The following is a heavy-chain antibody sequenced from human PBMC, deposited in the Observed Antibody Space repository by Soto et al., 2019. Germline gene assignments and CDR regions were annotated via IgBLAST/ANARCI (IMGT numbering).Heavy chain of an antibody. J-gene: IGHJ6*02. CDR3: ARGDSDFRPEPARNYYYGMDV. CDR2: IMPIFGTA. Sequence: QVQLVQSGAEVTKPGSSVKVSCKASGGTFSSYAISWVRQAPGQGLEWMGGIMPIFGTANYAQKFQGRVTIAADKSKSTANMELSSMRSEDPAVYYCARGDSDFRPEPARNYYYGMDVWGQGTTVTVSS. CDR1: GGTFSSYA. D-gene: IGHD3-3*01. V-gene: IGHV1-69*06.